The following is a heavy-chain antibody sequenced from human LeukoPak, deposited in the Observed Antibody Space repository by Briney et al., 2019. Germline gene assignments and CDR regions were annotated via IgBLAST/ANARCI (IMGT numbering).Heavy chain of an antibody. CDR3: ARDYYDSSGYYSCSGY. Sequence: GESLKISCKGSGYSFTSYWIGWVRQMPGKGLEWMGIIYPGDSDTRYSPSFQGQVTISADKSISTAYLQWSSLKASDTAMYYCARDYYDSSGYYSCSGYWGQGTLVTVSS. V-gene: IGHV5-51*01. D-gene: IGHD3-22*01. CDR1: GYSFTSYW. CDR2: IYPGDSDT. J-gene: IGHJ4*02.